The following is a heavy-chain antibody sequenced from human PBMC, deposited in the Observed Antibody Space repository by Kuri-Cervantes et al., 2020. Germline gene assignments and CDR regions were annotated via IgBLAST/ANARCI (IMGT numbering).Heavy chain of an antibody. J-gene: IGHJ6*02. CDR2: IYYSGNT. CDR1: GGSISSYY. CDR3: ARFGITMVRGVTSYGMDV. Sequence: SETLSLTCTVSGGSISSYYWSWIRQPPGKGLEWIGSIYYSGNTHYNPSLESRVTISVDTSKNQFSLRLTSVTAADTAVYYCARFGITMVRGVTSYGMDVWGQGTTVTVSS. V-gene: IGHV4-39*01. D-gene: IGHD3-10*01.